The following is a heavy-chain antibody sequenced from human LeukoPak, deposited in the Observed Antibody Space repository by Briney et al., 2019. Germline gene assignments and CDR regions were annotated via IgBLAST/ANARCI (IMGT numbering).Heavy chain of an antibody. CDR3: ARGRVRWYGAFDI. J-gene: IGHJ3*02. D-gene: IGHD6-13*01. V-gene: IGHV1-8*01. CDR1: GYTFASYD. Sequence: GASVKVSCKASGYTFASYDINWVRQATGQGLEWMGWMNPNSGNTGFAQKFQGRVTMTRNTSISTAYMELSSLRSEDPSVYCCARGRVRWYGAFDIWGQGTMVTVSS. CDR2: MNPNSGNT.